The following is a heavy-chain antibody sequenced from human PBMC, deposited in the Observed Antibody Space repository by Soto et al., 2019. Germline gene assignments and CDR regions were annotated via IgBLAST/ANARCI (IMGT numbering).Heavy chain of an antibody. Sequence: TSETLSLTCTVSGGSISSYYWSWIRQPPGKGLEWIGYIYYSGSTNYNPSLKSRVTISVDTSKNQFSLKLSSVTAADTAVYYCARNRGYSGYDSLDYWGQGTLVTVSS. CDR3: ARNRGYSGYDSLDY. D-gene: IGHD5-12*01. CDR1: GGSISSYY. CDR2: IYYSGST. J-gene: IGHJ4*02. V-gene: IGHV4-59*08.